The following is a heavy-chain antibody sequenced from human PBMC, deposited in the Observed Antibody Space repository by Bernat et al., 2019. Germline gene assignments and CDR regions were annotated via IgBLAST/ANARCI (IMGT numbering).Heavy chain of an antibody. CDR2: ISTSGDST. J-gene: IGHJ6*03. CDR1: GFTFSSYA. CDR3: AKEVYYMDV. V-gene: IGHV3-23*01. Sequence: EVELLESGGGLVQPGGSLRLSCAASGFTFSSYAMSWVRQAPGKGLEWVSVISTSGDSTYYADAVKGRFTISRDNAKNTLYLQMNILRAEDKAVYCCAKEVYYMDVWGKGTTVTVSS.